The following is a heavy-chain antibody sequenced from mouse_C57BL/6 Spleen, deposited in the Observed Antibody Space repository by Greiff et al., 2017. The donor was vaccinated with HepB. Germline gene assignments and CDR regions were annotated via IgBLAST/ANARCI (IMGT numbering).Heavy chain of an antibody. CDR2: ISDGGSYT. D-gene: IGHD3-2*02. CDR1: GFTFSSYA. CDR3: AREGASPSQAWFAY. Sequence: EVMLVESGGGLVKPGGSLKLSCAASGFTFSSYAMSWVRQTPEKRLEWVATISDGGSYTYYPDNVKGRFTISRDNAKNNLYLQMSHLKSEDTAMYYCAREGASPSQAWFAYWGQGTLVTVSA. V-gene: IGHV5-4*01. J-gene: IGHJ3*01.